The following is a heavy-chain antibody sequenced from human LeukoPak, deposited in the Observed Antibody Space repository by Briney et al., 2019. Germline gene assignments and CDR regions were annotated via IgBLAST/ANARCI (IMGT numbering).Heavy chain of an antibody. CDR3: ARDKAEVVTAMVYYYMDV. Sequence: PSETLSLTCSVSGGSISSYYWSWIRQPPGKALEWIGYIYYTGSTKYSPSLKSRVTISVDTSKNQFSLKLSSVTAADTAVYYCARDKAEVVTAMVYYYMDVWGKGTTVTVSS. D-gene: IGHD2-21*02. V-gene: IGHV4-59*12. J-gene: IGHJ6*03. CDR2: IYYTGST. CDR1: GGSISSYY.